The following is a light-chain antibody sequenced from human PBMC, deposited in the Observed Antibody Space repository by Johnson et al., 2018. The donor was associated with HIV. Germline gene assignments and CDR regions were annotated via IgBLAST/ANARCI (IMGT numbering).Light chain of an antibody. CDR2: DNN. CDR1: SSNIGNNY. CDR3: GAWDSSLSAYV. Sequence: QSVLTQPPSVSAAPGQKVTISCSGSSSNIGNNYVSWYQQLPVTAPKLLIYDNNKRPSRIPDRFSGSKSGTSATLGLTGLQTGDEADFYCGAWDSSLSAYVFGSGTKVTVL. V-gene: IGLV1-51*01. J-gene: IGLJ1*01.